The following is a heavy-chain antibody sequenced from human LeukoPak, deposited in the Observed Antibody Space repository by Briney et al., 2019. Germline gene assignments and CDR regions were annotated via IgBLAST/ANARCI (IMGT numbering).Heavy chain of an antibody. CDR2: TNHSGST. J-gene: IGHJ5*02. CDR3: ARAIAPMAFDP. CDR1: GGSFSGYY. Sequence: PSETLSLTCAVYGGSFSGYYWSWIRQPPGKGLEWIGETNHSGSTNYDPSLKSRVTISVDTSKNQFSLKLSSVTAADTAVYYCARAIAPMAFDPWGQGTLVTVSS. V-gene: IGHV4-34*01. D-gene: IGHD6-13*01.